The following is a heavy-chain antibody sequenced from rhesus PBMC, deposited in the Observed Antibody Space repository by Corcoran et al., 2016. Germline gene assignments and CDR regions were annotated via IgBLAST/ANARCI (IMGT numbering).Heavy chain of an antibody. Sequence: QVQLQESGPGLVKPSETLSLTCAVSGGSISSGYYYWSWIRQPPGKGLEWIGYITYSGSTSYNPSRKSRVTISIDTSKNQCSLKLSSVTAADTAVYYCAREIYGGGVDYWGQGVLVTVSS. V-gene: IGHV4-122*02. D-gene: IGHD4-29*01. CDR1: GGSISSGYYY. CDR2: ITYSGST. J-gene: IGHJ4*01. CDR3: AREIYGGGVDY.